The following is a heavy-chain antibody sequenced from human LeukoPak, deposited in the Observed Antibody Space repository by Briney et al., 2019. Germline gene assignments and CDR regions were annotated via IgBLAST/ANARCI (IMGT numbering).Heavy chain of an antibody. CDR3: ARVRRYCYDSSGYFDY. CDR1: GGSFSGYY. D-gene: IGHD3-22*01. Sequence: SETLSLTCAVYGGSFSGYYWSWIRQPPGKGLEWIGEINHSGSTNYNPSLKSRVTISVDTSRNQFSLKLSSVTAADTAVYYCARVRRYCYDSSGYFDYWGQGTLVTVSS. J-gene: IGHJ4*02. V-gene: IGHV4-34*01. CDR2: INHSGST.